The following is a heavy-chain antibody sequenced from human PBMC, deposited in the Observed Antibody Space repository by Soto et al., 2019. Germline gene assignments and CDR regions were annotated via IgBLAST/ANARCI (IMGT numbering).Heavy chain of an antibody. V-gene: IGHV5-10-1*01. CDR2: IDPSDSQT. D-gene: IGHD2-15*01. CDR1: GYSFAGYW. Sequence: PGESLKISCKGSGYSFAGYWITWVRQKPGKGLEWMGRIDPSDSQTYYSPSFQGHVTISADKSISTAYLQWSSLKASDTAMYYCARHKDIVVVVAATPYMGFDPWGQGTLVTVSS. CDR3: ARHKDIVVVVAATPYMGFDP. J-gene: IGHJ5*02.